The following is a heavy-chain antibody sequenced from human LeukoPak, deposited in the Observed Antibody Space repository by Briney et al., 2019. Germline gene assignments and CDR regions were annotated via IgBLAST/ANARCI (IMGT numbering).Heavy chain of an antibody. J-gene: IGHJ6*03. CDR1: GFRFSSYT. V-gene: IGHV3-64*01. CDR2: IISNGGNR. Sequence: GGSLRLSCAASGFRFSSYTMQWVRQAPGKGLEYVSAIISNGGNRHYANSVNDRFTISRDNSRNTLYLQMGSLRAKDMAVYYCARIKEGATLSDYYYYYMDVWGKGATVTVSS. CDR3: ARIKEGATLSDYYYYYMDV. D-gene: IGHD1-26*01.